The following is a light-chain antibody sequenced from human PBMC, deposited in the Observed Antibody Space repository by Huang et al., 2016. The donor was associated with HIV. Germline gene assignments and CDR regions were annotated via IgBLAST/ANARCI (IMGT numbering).Light chain of an antibody. CDR2: SAS. V-gene: IGKV1-39*01. J-gene: IGKJ2*01. CDR3: QGSLSIPHT. CDR1: ENIRRY. Sequence: DIQMTQSPSSLSASVGDRVTITCRASENIRRYLNWYQQKPGKPPKLLIHSASTLQSGVPSRFSGSGSVTHFTLTITSLQPEDFATYYCQGSLSIPHTFGQGTNLEIK.